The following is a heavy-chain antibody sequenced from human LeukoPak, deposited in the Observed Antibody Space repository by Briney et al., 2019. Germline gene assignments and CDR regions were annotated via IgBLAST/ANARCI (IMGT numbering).Heavy chain of an antibody. CDR3: ARLTTVTTFQR. V-gene: IGHV1-69*02. Sequence: SVKVSCKASGGTFSSYTISWVRQAPGQGFEWMGRIIPILGIANYAQKFQGRVTITADKSTSTAYMELSSLRSEDTAVYYCARLTTVTTFQRWGQGTLVTVSS. CDR2: IIPILGIA. D-gene: IGHD4-11*01. CDR1: GGTFSSYT. J-gene: IGHJ4*02.